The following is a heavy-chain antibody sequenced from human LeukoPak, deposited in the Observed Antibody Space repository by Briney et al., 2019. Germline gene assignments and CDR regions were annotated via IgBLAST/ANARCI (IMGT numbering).Heavy chain of an antibody. J-gene: IGHJ6*02. CDR1: GFTFSSYG. D-gene: IGHD3-22*01. CDR3: AKDQRRVSSDYDSSGYYYTFYYYYYGMDV. Sequence: GRSLRLSCAASGFTFSSYGMHWVRQAPGKGLEWVAVISYDGSNKYYADSVKGRFTISRDNSKNTLYLQMNSLRAEDTAVYYCAKDQRRVSSDYDSSGYYYTFYYYYYGMDVWGQGTTVTVSS. V-gene: IGHV3-30*18. CDR2: ISYDGSNK.